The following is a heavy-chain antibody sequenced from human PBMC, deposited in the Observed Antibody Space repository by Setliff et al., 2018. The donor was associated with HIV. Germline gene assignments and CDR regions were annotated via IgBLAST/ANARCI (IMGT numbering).Heavy chain of an antibody. CDR1: EFTFSDYA. CDR2: VSYDGSNK. D-gene: IGHD3-9*01. V-gene: IGHV3-30*04. J-gene: IGHJ3*02. Sequence: PGESLTISCEASEFTFSDYAMNWVRQAPGKGLEWVAVVSYDGSNKFYADSVKGRFTISRDNSKNTLYLQMSSLRPGDTAVYYCARARVYYDILTDAFDIWGQGTMVTVSS. CDR3: ARARVYYDILTDAFDI.